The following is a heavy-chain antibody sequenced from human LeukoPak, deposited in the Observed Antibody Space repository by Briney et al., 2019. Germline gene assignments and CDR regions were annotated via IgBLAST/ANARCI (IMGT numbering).Heavy chain of an antibody. CDR2: IYYSGST. Sequence: SETLSLTCTVSGGSISSYYWSWIRQPPGKGLEWIGYIYYSGSTNYNPSLKSRVTISVDTSKNQFSLKLSSVTAADTAVYYCAREVVRGRVVAATPYYYYMDVWGKGTTVTISS. CDR3: AREVVRGRVVAATPYYYYMDV. D-gene: IGHD2-15*01. V-gene: IGHV4-59*01. J-gene: IGHJ6*03. CDR1: GGSISSYY.